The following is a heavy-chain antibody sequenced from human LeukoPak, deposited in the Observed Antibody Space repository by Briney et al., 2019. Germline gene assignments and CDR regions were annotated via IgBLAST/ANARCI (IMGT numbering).Heavy chain of an antibody. J-gene: IGHJ4*02. CDR3: ARHSEYSSGWFDY. CDR1: GGPISSYY. Sequence: SETLSLTCTVSGGPISSYYWSWIRQPPGKGLEWIGYIYYSGSTNYNPSLKSRVTISVDTSKNQFSLKLSSVTAADTAVYYCARHSEYSSGWFDYWGQGTLVTVSS. D-gene: IGHD6-19*01. V-gene: IGHV4-59*08. CDR2: IYYSGST.